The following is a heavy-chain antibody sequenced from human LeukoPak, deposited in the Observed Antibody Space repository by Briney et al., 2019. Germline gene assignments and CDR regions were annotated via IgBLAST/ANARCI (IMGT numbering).Heavy chain of an antibody. Sequence: PSETLSLTCTVSGYSISSGYYWGWIRQPPGKGLEWIGSIYYSGSTYYNPSLKSRVTISVDTSKNQFSLKLSSVTAADTAVYYCASAIAVAEGHFDYWGQGTLVTVSS. CDR1: GYSISSGYY. CDR3: ASAIAVAEGHFDY. CDR2: IYYSGST. J-gene: IGHJ4*02. V-gene: IGHV4-38-2*02. D-gene: IGHD6-19*01.